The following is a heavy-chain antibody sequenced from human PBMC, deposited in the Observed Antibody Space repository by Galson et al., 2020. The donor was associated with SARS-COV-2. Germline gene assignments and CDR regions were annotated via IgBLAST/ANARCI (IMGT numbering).Heavy chain of an antibody. CDR3: AHRGDAVTGRDFDY. Sequence: SGFSLSTSGVGVGWIRQPPGKALEWLALIYWDYDKRYSPSLKSRLTITKDTSKNQVVLTMTNMDPVDTATYYCAHRGDAVTGRDFDYWGQGTLVTVSS. D-gene: IGHD2-21*02. V-gene: IGHV2-5*02. J-gene: IGHJ4*02. CDR2: IYWDYDK. CDR1: GFSLSTSGVG.